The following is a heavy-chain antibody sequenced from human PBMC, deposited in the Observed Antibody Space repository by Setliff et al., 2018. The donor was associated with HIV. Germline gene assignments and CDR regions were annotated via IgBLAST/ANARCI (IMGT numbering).Heavy chain of an antibody. V-gene: IGHV2-5*01. J-gene: IGHJ2*01. D-gene: IGHD5-12*01. Sequence: SGPTLVNPTQTLTLTCTFSGFSLSASGVGVAWIRQPPGKALEWLALMYWNDDKHYSPSLKSRVTITKDTSKNQVVLKMTNMDAVDTATYYCAHIRWLVPDWYFDLWGRGTLVTVSS. CDR2: MYWNDDK. CDR1: GFSLSASGVG. CDR3: AHIRWLVPDWYFDL.